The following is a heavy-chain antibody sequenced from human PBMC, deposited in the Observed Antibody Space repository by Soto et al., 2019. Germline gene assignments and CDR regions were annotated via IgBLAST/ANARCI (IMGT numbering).Heavy chain of an antibody. CDR2: IKSKTDGGTT. CDR3: TNDTRSANGGHRGYYYGMDV. J-gene: IGHJ6*02. Sequence: GGSLRLSCAASGFTFSNARMSWVRQAPGKGREWVGRIKSKTDGGTTDYAAPVKGRFTISRDDSKNTLYLQMNSLKTEDTAVYYCTNDTRSANGGHRGYYYGMDVWGQGTTVTVSS. V-gene: IGHV3-15*01. D-gene: IGHD2-8*01. CDR1: GFTFSNAR.